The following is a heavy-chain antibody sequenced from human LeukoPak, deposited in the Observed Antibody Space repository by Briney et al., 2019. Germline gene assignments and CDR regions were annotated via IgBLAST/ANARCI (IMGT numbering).Heavy chain of an antibody. V-gene: IGHV4-39*07. Sequence: SETLSLTCTVSGGSIRSTTYCWGWIRQSRGRGLEWIGSVCYSGSTYYNPSLKSRVTISMDTSKNQFSLRLSSVTAADTAVYYCARGGRSYSDYWGQGTLVTVSS. CDR2: VCYSGST. J-gene: IGHJ4*02. D-gene: IGHD2-15*01. CDR1: GGSIRSTTYC. CDR3: ARGGRSYSDY.